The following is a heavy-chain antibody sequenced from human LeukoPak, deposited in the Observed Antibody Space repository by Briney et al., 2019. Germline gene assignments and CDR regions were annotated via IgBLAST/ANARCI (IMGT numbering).Heavy chain of an antibody. J-gene: IGHJ6*03. CDR1: GGSISSHY. Sequence: SETLSLTCTVSGGSISSHYWSWIRQPPGKGLEWIGYIYYSGSTNYNPSLKSRVTISVDTSKNQFSLKLSSVTAADTAVYYCARGMTGSYYYYMDVWGKGTTVTVSS. D-gene: IGHD1-14*01. CDR2: IYYSGST. V-gene: IGHV4-59*11. CDR3: ARGMTGSYYYYMDV.